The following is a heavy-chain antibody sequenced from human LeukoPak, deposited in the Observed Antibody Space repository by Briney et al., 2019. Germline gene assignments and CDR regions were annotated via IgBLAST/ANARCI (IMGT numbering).Heavy chain of an antibody. CDR2: IYSSGSI. D-gene: IGHD2-8*01. CDR3: ARDEWNGYYYMDV. V-gene: IGHV4-4*07. CDR1: GVSISSYY. Sequence: SETLSLTCTVSGVSISSYYWSWIRQPAGKGLEWIGRIYSSGSISYNPSLKSRLSMSLDTSKNQFSLKLTSVTAADTAVYYCARDEWNGYYYMDVWGKGTTVTVSS. J-gene: IGHJ6*03.